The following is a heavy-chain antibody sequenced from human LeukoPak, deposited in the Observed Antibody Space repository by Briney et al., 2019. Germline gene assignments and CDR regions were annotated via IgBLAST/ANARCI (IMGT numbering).Heavy chain of an antibody. CDR2: IIPIFGTA. CDR3: TRDDSSGYYPYYFDY. Sequence: SVKVSCKASGGTSSSYAISWVRQAPGQGLEWMGGIIPIFGTANYAQKFQGRVTITADESTSTAYMELSSLRSEDTAVYYCTRDDSSGYYPYYFDYWGQGTLVTVSS. V-gene: IGHV1-69*13. CDR1: GGTSSSYA. J-gene: IGHJ4*02. D-gene: IGHD3-22*01.